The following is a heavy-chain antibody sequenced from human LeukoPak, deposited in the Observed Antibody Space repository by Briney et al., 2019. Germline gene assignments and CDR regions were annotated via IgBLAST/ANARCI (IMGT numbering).Heavy chain of an antibody. D-gene: IGHD3-10*01. J-gene: IGHJ4*02. Sequence: GGSLRLSCSASGFTFSNAWMSWVRQAPGKGLECVGRSKSKTASETTDYAAPVKGSITISRDDSKNTLYLQMTSPKPEDTAVYYCTKGVGYYDSGSSKTATEDYWGQGTLVTVSS. V-gene: IGHV3-15*01. CDR1: GFTFSNAW. CDR2: SKSKTASETT. CDR3: TKGVGYYDSGSSKTATEDY.